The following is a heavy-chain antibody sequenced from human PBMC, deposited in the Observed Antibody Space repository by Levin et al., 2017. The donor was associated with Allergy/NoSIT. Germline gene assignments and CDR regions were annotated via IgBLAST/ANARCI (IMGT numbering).Heavy chain of an antibody. D-gene: IGHD3-10*01. CDR2: INHSGST. CDR1: GGSFSGYY. J-gene: IGHJ5*02. CDR3: ARRSTGVTMVRGVIWWFDP. Sequence: SETLSLTCAVYGGSFSGYYWSWIRQPPGKGLEWIGEINHSGSTNYNPSLKSRVTISVDTSKNQFSLKLSSVTAADTAVYYCARRSTGVTMVRGVIWWFDPWGQGTLVTVSS. V-gene: IGHV4-34*01.